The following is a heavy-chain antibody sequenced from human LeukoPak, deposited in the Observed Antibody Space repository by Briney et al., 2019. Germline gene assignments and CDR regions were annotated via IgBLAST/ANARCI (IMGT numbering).Heavy chain of an antibody. J-gene: IGHJ5*01. CDR3: ARFRPDRFLEWLSHYYDSSGYYYS. CDR1: GFTFSSYW. D-gene: IGHD3-22*01. Sequence: GGSLRLSCAASGFTFSSYWMSWVRQAPGKGLEWVANIKQDGSEKYYVDSVKGRFTISRDNAKNSLYLQMNSLRAEDTAVYYCARFRPDRFLEWLSHYYDSSGYYYSGGQGTLVTVSS. CDR2: IKQDGSEK. V-gene: IGHV3-7*01.